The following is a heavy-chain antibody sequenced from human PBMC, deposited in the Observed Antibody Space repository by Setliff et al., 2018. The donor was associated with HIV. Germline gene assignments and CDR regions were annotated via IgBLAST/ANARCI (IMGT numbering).Heavy chain of an antibody. J-gene: IGHJ4*02. V-gene: IGHV4-34*01. D-gene: IGHD1-1*01. CDR2: INHSGST. CDR3: ARERSLITNRRYFDS. CDR1: GGSFSSGGYY. Sequence: SETLSLTCTVSGGSFSSGGYYWSWIRQHPGKGLEWIGEINHSGSTNYNPSLKSRVTISVDTSKNQFSLKVSSVTAADTAVYYCARERSLITNRRYFDSWGQGTLVTVSS.